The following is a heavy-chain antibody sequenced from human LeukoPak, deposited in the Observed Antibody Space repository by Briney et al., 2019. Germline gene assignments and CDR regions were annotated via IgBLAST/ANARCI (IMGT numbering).Heavy chain of an antibody. J-gene: IGHJ4*02. CDR2: ISSSSSTI. Sequence: PGGSLRLSCAASGFTFSSYSMNWVRQAPGKGLEWVSYISSSSSTIYYADSVKGRFTISRDNSKNTLYLQMNSLRAEDTAVYYCAKKTLVQLGYFDYWGQGTLVTVSS. CDR1: GFTFSSYS. D-gene: IGHD1-1*01. CDR3: AKKTLVQLGYFDY. V-gene: IGHV3-48*01.